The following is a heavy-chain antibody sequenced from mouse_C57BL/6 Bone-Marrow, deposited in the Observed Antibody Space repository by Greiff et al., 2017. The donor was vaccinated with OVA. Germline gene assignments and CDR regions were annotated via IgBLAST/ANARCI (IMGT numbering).Heavy chain of an antibody. CDR1: GFTFSDFY. J-gene: IGHJ4*01. Sequence: VQLVDSGGGLVQSGRSLRLSCAPSGFTFSDFYMEWVRHAPGQGLEWIAASRNKANDYTTEYSASVKGRFIVSRDTSQSILYLQMNALRAEDTAIYYCARENDDYDEGWAMDYWGQGTSVTVSS. CDR3: ARENDDYDEGWAMDY. D-gene: IGHD2-4*01. CDR2: SRNKANDYTT. V-gene: IGHV7-1*01.